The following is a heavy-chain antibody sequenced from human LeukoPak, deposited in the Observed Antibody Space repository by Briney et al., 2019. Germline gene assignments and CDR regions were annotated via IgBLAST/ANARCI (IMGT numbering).Heavy chain of an antibody. CDR2: IYYSGST. CDR3: AKSDGYGLIDY. V-gene: IGHV4-39*01. Sequence: PETLSLTCTVSGASISTSAYYWGWIRQPPGKGLDWIGNIYYSGSTYYNPSLKSRVTISVDSSKNQFSLRLSSVTTADTAVYYCAKSDGYGLIDYWGQGTLVTVSS. J-gene: IGHJ4*02. D-gene: IGHD5-24*01. CDR1: GASISTSAYY.